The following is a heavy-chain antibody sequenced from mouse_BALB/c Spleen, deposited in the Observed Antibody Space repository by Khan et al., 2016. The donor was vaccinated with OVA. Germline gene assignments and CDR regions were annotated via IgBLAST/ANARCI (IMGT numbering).Heavy chain of an antibody. CDR1: GYSITSGYN. J-gene: IGHJ3*01. D-gene: IGHD3-1*01. CDR2: IHFSGST. CDR3: AGGLPTY. V-gene: IGHV3-1*02. Sequence: QLQESGPDLVKPSQSLSLTCTVTGYSITSGYNWHWIRQFPGNKLEWMGYIHFSGSTSYNPSLKSRISITRDTSKNQFFLQLNSVTTEDTSTYYCAGGLPTYWGQGTLVTVSA.